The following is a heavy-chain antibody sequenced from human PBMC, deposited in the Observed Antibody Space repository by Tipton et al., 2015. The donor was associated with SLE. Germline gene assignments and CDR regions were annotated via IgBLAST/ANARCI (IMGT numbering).Heavy chain of an antibody. Sequence: GSLRLSCAASGFTFSRHAMSWVRQAPGKGLEWVSAISVTGGSTYYAVSVKGRFTISRENSKNTLYLEMNSLRAEDTAVYYCAKSLYDWYQFDYWGRGTLVTVSS. D-gene: IGHD3-9*01. CDR2: ISVTGGST. J-gene: IGHJ4*02. V-gene: IGHV3-23*01. CDR3: AKSLYDWYQFDY. CDR1: GFTFSRHA.